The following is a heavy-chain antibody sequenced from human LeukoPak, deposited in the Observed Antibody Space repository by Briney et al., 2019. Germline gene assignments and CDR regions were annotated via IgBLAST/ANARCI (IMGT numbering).Heavy chain of an antibody. Sequence: AASVKVSCKASASTFSTYAIHWVRQAPGQGLEWMGWISTGNGNTRYSKAFQDRVTISRDTSASTVYMELRGLRSEDMAVYYCARENYYRIGRFDRAYLDDWGQGTLVTVSS. CDR2: ISTGNGNT. V-gene: IGHV1-3*03. D-gene: IGHD3-10*01. J-gene: IGHJ4*02. CDR1: ASTFSTYA. CDR3: ARENYYRIGRFDRAYLDD.